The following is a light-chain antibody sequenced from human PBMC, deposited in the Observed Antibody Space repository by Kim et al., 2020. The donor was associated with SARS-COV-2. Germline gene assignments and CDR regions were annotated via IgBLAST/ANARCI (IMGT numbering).Light chain of an antibody. CDR2: DVT. J-gene: IGLJ1*01. CDR1: SSDVGTYDY. CDR3: SSYAGSATLV. Sequence: GQAITTSCTGTSSDVGTYDYVSWYQQHPGKTPQLMIYDVTNRPSGVSNRFSGSKSGNTASLTISGLQAEDEGDYYCSSYAGSATLVLGTGTKVTVL. V-gene: IGLV2-14*03.